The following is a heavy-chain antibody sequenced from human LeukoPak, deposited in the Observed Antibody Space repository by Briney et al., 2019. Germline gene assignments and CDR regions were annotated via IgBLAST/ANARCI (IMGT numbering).Heavy chain of an antibody. Sequence: SETLSLTCTVSGGSIGSFYWSWIRQPPGKGLEWIGYIYNSGNNNYNPSLKSRVTMSVDTSKNQFSLKLSSVTAADTAMYYCARASVLLSADYWGQGILVIVSA. J-gene: IGHJ4*02. V-gene: IGHV4-59*01. CDR3: ARASVLLSADY. CDR1: GGSIGSFY. D-gene: IGHD3-10*01. CDR2: IYNSGNN.